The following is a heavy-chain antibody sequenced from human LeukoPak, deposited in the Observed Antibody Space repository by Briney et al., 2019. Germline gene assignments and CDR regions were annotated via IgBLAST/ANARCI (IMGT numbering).Heavy chain of an antibody. Sequence: PGGSLRLSCAASGFTFSSYSMDWVRQAPGKGLEWVSSISSSSYIYYADSVKGRFTISRDNAKNSLYLQMNSLRAEDTAVYYCATFRLGYCSGGSCVDYWGQGTLVTVSS. J-gene: IGHJ4*02. V-gene: IGHV3-21*01. CDR3: ATFRLGYCSGGSCVDY. D-gene: IGHD2-15*01. CDR1: GFTFSSYS. CDR2: ISSSSYI.